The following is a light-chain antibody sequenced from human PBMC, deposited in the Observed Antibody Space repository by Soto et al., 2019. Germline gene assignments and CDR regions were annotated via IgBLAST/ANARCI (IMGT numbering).Light chain of an antibody. J-gene: IGKJ1*01. CDR3: QQYGSSPT. CDR1: QRVRSSY. CDR2: GAS. Sequence: EIVLTQSPGTLSLSPGERATLSCRASQRVRSSYLAWYQQQRGQAPRLLSYGASSRATDIPDRFIGSGSGTDFTLPIRRLEPEDFAVFYCQQYGSSPTFGQGTKVEIK. V-gene: IGKV3-20*01.